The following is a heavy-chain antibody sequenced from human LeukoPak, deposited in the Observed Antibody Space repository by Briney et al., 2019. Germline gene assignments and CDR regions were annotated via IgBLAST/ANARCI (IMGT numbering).Heavy chain of an antibody. CDR2: ISSNGGST. J-gene: IGHJ3*01. CDR1: GFNFNNYA. Sequence: GGSLRLSWSASGFNFNNYAMNWVRQAPGKGLEYVSAISSNGGSTYYADSVKGRCTISRDNSKNTLYLQMSSLRAEDTAVYYCGLAAYYYDSSGSDDAFDLWGQGTMVIVSS. CDR3: GLAAYYYDSSGSDDAFDL. V-gene: IGHV3-64D*08. D-gene: IGHD3-22*01.